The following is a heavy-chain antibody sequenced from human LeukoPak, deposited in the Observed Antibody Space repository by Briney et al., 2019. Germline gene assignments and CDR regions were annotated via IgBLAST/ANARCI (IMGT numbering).Heavy chain of an antibody. CDR3: ARGQAIVVVPAAHDAFDI. Sequence: GESLKISCKGSGYSFTSYWIGWVRQMPGKGLEWMGIIYPGDSDTRYSPSFQGQVTISADKSISTAYLQWSSLKASDTAMYYCARGQAIVVVPAAHDAFDIWGQGTMVTVSS. CDR2: IYPGDSDT. D-gene: IGHD2-2*01. CDR1: GYSFTSYW. V-gene: IGHV5-51*01. J-gene: IGHJ3*02.